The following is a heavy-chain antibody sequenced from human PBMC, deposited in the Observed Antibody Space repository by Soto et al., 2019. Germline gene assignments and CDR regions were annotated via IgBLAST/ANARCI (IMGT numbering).Heavy chain of an antibody. CDR1: GFPFGNYA. V-gene: IGHV3-23*01. CDR2: ISGGGHGT. Sequence: GGSLRLSCAASGFPFGNYAMSWVRQAPGKGLEWISGISGGGHGTNYADSVKGRFTIARDNSRNTLYLQMNSLRVEDTAVYYCAKDPRLQLGFWGQGTLVTVSS. CDR3: AKDPRLQLGF. D-gene: IGHD1-1*01. J-gene: IGHJ4*02.